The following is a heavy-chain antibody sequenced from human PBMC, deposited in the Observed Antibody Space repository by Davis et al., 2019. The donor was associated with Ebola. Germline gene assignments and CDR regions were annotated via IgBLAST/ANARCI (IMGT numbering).Heavy chain of an antibody. CDR3: ARARGPGYFDY. J-gene: IGHJ4*02. CDR2: ISGSGGST. V-gene: IGHV3-23*01. D-gene: IGHD3-10*01. Sequence: GGSLRLSCAASGFTFSSYGMHWVRQAPGKGLEWVSAISGSGGSTYYADSVKGRFTISRDNSKNTLYLQMNSLRAEDTAVYYCARARGPGYFDYWGQGTLVTVSS. CDR1: GFTFSSYG.